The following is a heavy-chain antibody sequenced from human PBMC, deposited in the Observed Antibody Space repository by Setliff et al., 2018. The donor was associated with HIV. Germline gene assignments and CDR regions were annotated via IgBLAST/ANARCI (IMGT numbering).Heavy chain of an antibody. D-gene: IGHD4-17*01. CDR2: IYFTGSS. Sequence: SETLSLTCTVSGGSISTYYWSWIRQPPGKGLEWIGSIYFTGSSDNNPSLQSRVTLSVDTSKHQFSLKLSSVTAADTAVYYCARVQMAYAAFDVWGQGTMVTVSS. CDR1: GGSISTYY. V-gene: IGHV4-59*01. J-gene: IGHJ3*01. CDR3: ARVQMAYAAFDV.